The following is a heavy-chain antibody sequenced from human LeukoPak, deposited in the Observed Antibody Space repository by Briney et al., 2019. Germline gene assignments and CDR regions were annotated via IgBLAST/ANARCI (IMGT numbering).Heavy chain of an antibody. CDR3: AKDTQQQVNDDIDI. Sequence: PGESLRLSCAASGFTFSSCAMSWVRQAPGKGLEWVSDISGRGGTTHYAHSLKGRFSISRDNSKNTLYLQMDGLRAEDTAVYYCAKDTQQQVNDDIDIWGKGTMVTVSS. D-gene: IGHD6-13*01. CDR1: GFTFSSCA. V-gene: IGHV3-23*01. J-gene: IGHJ3*02. CDR2: ISGRGGTT.